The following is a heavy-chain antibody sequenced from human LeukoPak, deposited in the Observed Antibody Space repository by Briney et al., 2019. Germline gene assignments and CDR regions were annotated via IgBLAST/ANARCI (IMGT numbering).Heavy chain of an antibody. CDR1: GGSISSGDYY. CDR2: IYYSGST. Sequence: SQTLSLTCTVSGGSISSGDYYWSWIRQPPGKGLEWIGYIYYSGSTYYNPSLKSRVTISVDTSKNQFSLKLSSVTAADTAVYYCARGMVITMISYGMDVWGQGTTVTVSS. D-gene: IGHD3-22*01. V-gene: IGHV4-30-4*08. J-gene: IGHJ6*02. CDR3: ARGMVITMISYGMDV.